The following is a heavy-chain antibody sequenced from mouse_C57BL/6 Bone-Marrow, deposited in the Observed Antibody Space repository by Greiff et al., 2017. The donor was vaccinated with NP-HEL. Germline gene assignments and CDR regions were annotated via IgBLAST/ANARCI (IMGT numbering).Heavy chain of an antibody. CDR2: IYPGDGDT. CDR1: GYAFSSSW. J-gene: IGHJ2*01. Sequence: VQLQQSGPELVKPGASVKISCKASGYAFSSSWMNWVKQRPGQGLEWIGRIYPGDGDTNYNGKFKGKATMTADKSSSTAYMQLSSLTSGDSAVYFCARLARFGDWGQGTTLTVSS. CDR3: ARLARFGD. V-gene: IGHV1-82*01.